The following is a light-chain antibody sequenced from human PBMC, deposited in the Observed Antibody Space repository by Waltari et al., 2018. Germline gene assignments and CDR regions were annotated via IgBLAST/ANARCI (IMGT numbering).Light chain of an antibody. CDR1: NSDVGGYDF. V-gene: IGLV2-11*01. Sequence: QSALTQPRSVSGSPGPSVPTTCTGTNSDVGGYDFVSWYQQYPGQAPKLIIYDVNKRPPGGPDRFSGSKSGNTASLSISGLLNEDEADYYCCSYAGADSSVLFGGGTTLTVL. CDR2: DVN. CDR3: CSYAGADSSVL. J-gene: IGLJ2*01.